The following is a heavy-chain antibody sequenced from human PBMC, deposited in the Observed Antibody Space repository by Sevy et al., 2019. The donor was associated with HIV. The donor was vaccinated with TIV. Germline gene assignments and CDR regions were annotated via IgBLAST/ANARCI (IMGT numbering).Heavy chain of an antibody. Sequence: GGSLRLSCAASGFTFSTYGMHWVRQAPGKGLEWVAVMWFDGSNTYYADSVKGRFTISRDIAKNTLHLQMNSLQTEDTAMYYCTTAPRDYSNWFDPWGQGTLVTVSS. CDR2: MWFDGSNT. CDR1: GFTFSTYG. V-gene: IGHV3-33*01. CDR3: TTAPRDYSNWFDP. J-gene: IGHJ5*02. D-gene: IGHD4-17*01.